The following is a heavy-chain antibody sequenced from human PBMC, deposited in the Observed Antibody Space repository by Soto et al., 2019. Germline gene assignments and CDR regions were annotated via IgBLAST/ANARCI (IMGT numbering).Heavy chain of an antibody. J-gene: IGHJ4*02. D-gene: IGHD6-6*01. CDR1: GFTFSNSA. V-gene: IGHV3-23*01. CDR3: AKYRWSRSSSVSADS. Sequence: EVQLLESGGGLVQPGGSLRLSCAASGFTFSNSAMTWVRQAPGKGLEWVAVISGGGANTYYADSVKGRFTISRDNSKDTLELQMNSLRAADTAVYYCAKYRWSRSSSVSADSWGQGTLVTVSS. CDR2: ISGGGANT.